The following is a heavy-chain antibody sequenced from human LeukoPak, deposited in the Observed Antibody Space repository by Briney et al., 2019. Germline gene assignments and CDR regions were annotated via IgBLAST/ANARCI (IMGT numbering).Heavy chain of an antibody. CDR3: ARDLPGCDIV. CDR2: IYYSGST. D-gene: IGHD2-15*01. J-gene: IGHJ4*02. Sequence: SETLSLTCTVSGGSVSTGGYFWSWIRQHPGKGLEWIGYIYYSGSTFYNPPLKSRVTISLDTSKNQFSLNLSSVTAADTAVYFCARDLPGCDIVWGQGTLVTVSS. V-gene: IGHV4-31*03. CDR1: GGSVSTGGYF.